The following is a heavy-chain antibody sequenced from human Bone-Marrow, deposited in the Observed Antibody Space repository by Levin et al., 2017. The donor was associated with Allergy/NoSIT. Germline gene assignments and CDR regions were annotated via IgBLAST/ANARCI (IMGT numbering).Heavy chain of an antibody. V-gene: IGHV3-7*01. CDR3: VREGNLGV. J-gene: IGHJ4*02. CDR2: IKPDGSAE. Sequence: GGSLRLSCVASGFPFINYWMTWVRQAPGKGLEYMANIKPDGSAEYYVDSVKGRFRISRDNARNSLYLQMNSLRVEDTAVYYCVREGNLGVWGQGTQVTVSS. CDR1: GFPFINYW. D-gene: IGHD3-16*01.